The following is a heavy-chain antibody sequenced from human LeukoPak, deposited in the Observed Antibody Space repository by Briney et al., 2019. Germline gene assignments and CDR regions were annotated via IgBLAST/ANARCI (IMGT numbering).Heavy chain of an antibody. CDR3: AAGIIAAAGTYYFDY. V-gene: IGHV4-34*01. CDR2: INHSGST. D-gene: IGHD6-13*01. CDR1: GGSFSGYY. J-gene: IGHJ4*02. Sequence: SETLSLTCAVYGGSFSGYYWSWIRQPPGKGLEWIGEINHSGSTNYNPSLKSRVTISVDTPKNQFSLKLGSVTAADTAVYYCAAGIIAAAGTYYFDYWGQGTLVTVSS.